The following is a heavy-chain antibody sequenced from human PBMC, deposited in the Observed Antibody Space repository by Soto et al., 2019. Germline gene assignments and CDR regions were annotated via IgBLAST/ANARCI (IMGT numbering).Heavy chain of an antibody. Sequence: QITLKESGPTLVKPTQTLTLTCTFSGFSLTTSGVGVGWIRQPPGKALDWLAVIFWDDDKRYSPSLKSRLTITKDTSKNQVVLTVTNTDPVDTATYSCAHRQGASGFDYWGQGTLVTVSS. CDR1: GFSLTTSGVG. CDR2: IFWDDDK. CDR3: AHRQGASGFDY. V-gene: IGHV2-5*02. J-gene: IGHJ4*02. D-gene: IGHD6-19*01.